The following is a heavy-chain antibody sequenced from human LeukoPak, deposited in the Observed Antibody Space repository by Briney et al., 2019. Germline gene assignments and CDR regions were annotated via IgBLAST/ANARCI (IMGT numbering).Heavy chain of an antibody. Sequence: PGGSLRLSCAASAFXFSNYDMNWVRQAPGKGLEWVSYISSTSGAIRYADSVKGRYTISRDNAKNSLYLQMNSLRDEDTAVYYCARGNPYYFDYWGQGTLVTVSS. CDR3: ARGNPYYFDY. V-gene: IGHV3-48*02. J-gene: IGHJ4*02. CDR1: AFXFSNYD. D-gene: IGHD1-14*01. CDR2: ISSTSGAI.